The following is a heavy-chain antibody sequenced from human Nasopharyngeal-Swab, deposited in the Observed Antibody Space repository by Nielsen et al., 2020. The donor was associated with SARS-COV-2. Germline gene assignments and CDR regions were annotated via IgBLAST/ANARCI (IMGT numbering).Heavy chain of an antibody. CDR3: VRVSDYSDYGSWFDP. CDR1: GFTFSRYW. CDR2: IKQDGSEK. D-gene: IGHD4-11*01. Sequence: GESLKISCAASGFTFSRYWMSWVRQAPGKGLEWVANIKQDGSEKYYVDSVKGRFTMSRDNAKKSLYLQMSSLRVDDTAVYYCVRVSDYSDYGSWFDPWGQGTLVTVSP. V-gene: IGHV3-7*01. J-gene: IGHJ5*02.